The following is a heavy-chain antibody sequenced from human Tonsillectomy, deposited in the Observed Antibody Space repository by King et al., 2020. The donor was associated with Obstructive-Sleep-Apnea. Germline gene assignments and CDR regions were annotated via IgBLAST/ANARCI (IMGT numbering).Heavy chain of an antibody. J-gene: IGHJ6*02. CDR3: ARDYYGSGSQPWANYYYYYGMDV. V-gene: IGHV4-31*03. Sequence: VQLQESGPGLVKPSQTLSLTCTVSGGSISSGGYYWSWIRQHPGKGLEWIGYIYYSGSTYYNPSLKSRVTISVDTSKNQFSLKLSSVTAADTAVYYCARDYYGSGSQPWANYYYYYGMDVWGQGTTVTVSS. CDR1: GGSISSGGYY. D-gene: IGHD3-10*01. CDR2: IYYSGST.